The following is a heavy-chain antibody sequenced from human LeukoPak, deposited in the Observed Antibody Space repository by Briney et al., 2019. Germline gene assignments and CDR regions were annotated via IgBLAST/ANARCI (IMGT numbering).Heavy chain of an antibody. J-gene: IGHJ4*02. V-gene: IGHV1-2*02. CDR1: GYTFTGYY. D-gene: IGHD3-10*01. CDR2: INPNSGGT. CDR3: ARGEYYYGSGSDY. Sequence: GASVKVSCKASGYTFTGYYMHWVRQAPGQGLEWMGWINPNSGGTNYAQKFQGRVTMTRDTSISTAYMELSRLRSDDTAVYYCARGEYYYGSGSDYWGQGTLVTVSS.